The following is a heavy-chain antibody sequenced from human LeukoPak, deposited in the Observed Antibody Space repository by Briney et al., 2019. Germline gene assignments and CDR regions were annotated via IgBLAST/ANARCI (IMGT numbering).Heavy chain of an antibody. D-gene: IGHD2-15*01. CDR2: ISGSASST. CDR3: AKEAVRDMAYDY. CDR1: GFTFSSYA. J-gene: IGHJ4*02. Sequence: GGSLRLSCAAAGFTFSSYAMSWVRQAPGKGLEWVSAISGSASSTYYADSVKGRFTISRDNSKNTLYPQMNSLRADDTAVYYCAKEAVRDMAYDYWGQGTLVIVSS. V-gene: IGHV3-23*01.